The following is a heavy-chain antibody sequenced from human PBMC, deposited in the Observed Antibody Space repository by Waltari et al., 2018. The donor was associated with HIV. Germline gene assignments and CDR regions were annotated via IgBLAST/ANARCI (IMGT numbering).Heavy chain of an antibody. CDR2: ISYSGST. J-gene: IGHJ5*02. V-gene: IGHV4-39*01. CDR1: GDSISSSSSY. CDR3: ARRAVVVTAKGPFDP. D-gene: IGHD2-21*02. Sequence: QLQLQESGPGLVKPSETLSLTSTVSGDSISSSSSYWGWIRQPPGKGLEWIGSISYSGSTYYNPSLKSRVTISVDTSKNQFSLKLSSVTAADTAVYYCARRAVVVTAKGPFDPWGQGTLVTVSS.